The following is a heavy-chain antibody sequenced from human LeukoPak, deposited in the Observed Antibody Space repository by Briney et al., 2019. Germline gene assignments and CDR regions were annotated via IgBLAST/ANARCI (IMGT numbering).Heavy chain of an antibody. CDR2: SYSDGGR. Sequence: GGSLRLSCAASGFTVSTDHMSWVRHAPGKGLEWVAASYSDGGRSYAESVKGRFTISRDNSQNTLYLQMNSLRGEDTAVYYCARVWELSFDHWGQGTLVTVSS. J-gene: IGHJ4*02. CDR3: ARVWELSFDH. D-gene: IGHD1-26*01. CDR1: GFTVSTDH. V-gene: IGHV3-53*01.